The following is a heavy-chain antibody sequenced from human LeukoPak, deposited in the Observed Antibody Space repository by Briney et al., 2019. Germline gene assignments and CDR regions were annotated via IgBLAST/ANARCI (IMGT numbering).Heavy chain of an antibody. J-gene: IGHJ4*02. Sequence: SETLSLTCTVSGGSISSGGYFWRWLRQHPGEGLEWNGYIYYSGSNYYNPSLKSRVTISVDTYKNQFSLKLSSVTAADTAVYYCARESVDTIQRGFAYWGQGTLVTVSS. V-gene: IGHV4-31*03. CDR3: ARESVDTIQRGFAY. D-gene: IGHD5-12*01. CDR2: IYYSGSN. CDR1: GGSISSGGYF.